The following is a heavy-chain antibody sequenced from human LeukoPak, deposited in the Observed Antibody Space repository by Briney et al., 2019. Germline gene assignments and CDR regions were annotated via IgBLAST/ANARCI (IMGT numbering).Heavy chain of an antibody. CDR2: INPSIGGT. CDR3: AREERGSTSAFDD. D-gene: IGHD1-1*01. V-gene: IGHV1-2*02. J-gene: IGHJ4*02. CDR1: GYAFSNYY. Sequence: ASVKVSCTTSGYAFSNYYLHWVRQAPGQGLEWMGWINPSIGGTNYAQKFQGRVTMTSDTSVSTAYMDLSGLRSDDSAVYYCAREERGSTSAFDDWGQGSLVAVSS.